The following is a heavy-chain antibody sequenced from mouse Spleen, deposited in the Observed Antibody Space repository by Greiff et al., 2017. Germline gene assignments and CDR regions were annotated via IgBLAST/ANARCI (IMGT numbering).Heavy chain of an antibody. CDR3: ATGPGVLRSIYYAIDY. J-gene: IGHJ4*01. D-gene: IGHD1-1*01. Sequence: QVQLQQPGAELVKPGASVKLSCKASGYTFTSYWMHWVKQRPGRGLEWIGRIDPNSGGTKYNEKFKSKATLTVDKPSSTAYMQLSSLTSEDSAVYYCATGPGVLRSIYYAIDYRGLKTPVTVSS. CDR1: GYTFTSYW. V-gene: IGHV1-72*01. CDR2: IDPNSGGT.